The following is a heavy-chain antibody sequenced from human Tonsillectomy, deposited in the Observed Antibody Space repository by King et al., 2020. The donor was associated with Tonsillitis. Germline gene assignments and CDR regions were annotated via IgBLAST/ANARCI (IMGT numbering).Heavy chain of an antibody. D-gene: IGHD4-17*01. Sequence: QLQESGPGLVEPSETLSLTCTVSDDSVRSGGYYWGWVRQSPGRGLEWIGTIYHDGNTYYNPSLKSRVTISVDTSQNQFSLKLSSVTAADTSVYYCARSSTVTTRWFAPWGRGTLVTVSS. J-gene: IGHJ5*02. CDR2: IYHDGNT. CDR1: DDSVRSGGYY. CDR3: ARSSTVTTRWFAP. V-gene: IGHV4-39*01.